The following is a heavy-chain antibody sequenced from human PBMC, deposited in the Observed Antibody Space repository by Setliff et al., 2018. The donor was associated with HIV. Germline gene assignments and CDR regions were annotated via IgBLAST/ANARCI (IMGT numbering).Heavy chain of an antibody. J-gene: IGHJ4*02. CDR1: GVSITNYY. CDR3: AGDRDTSSWSYY. Sequence: SETLSLTCTVSGVSITNYYWSWIRQPPGKGLEWIGSIYGSGSANYNPSLKSRVTISVDTSKNQFSLKLNSLTAADTAVYYCAGDRDTSSWSYYWGQGTLVTVSS. D-gene: IGHD6-13*01. CDR2: IYGSGSA. V-gene: IGHV4-59*08.